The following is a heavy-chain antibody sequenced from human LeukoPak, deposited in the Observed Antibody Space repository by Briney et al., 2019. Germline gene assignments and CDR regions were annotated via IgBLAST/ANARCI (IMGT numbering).Heavy chain of an antibody. CDR1: GYTFTSYY. D-gene: IGHD5-18*01. J-gene: IGHJ4*02. CDR2: INPSGGST. CDR3: ARSLRPVDTAMVSYFDY. Sequence: ASVKVSCKASGYTFTSYYMHWVRQAPGQGLEWMGIINPSGGSTSYAQKFQGRVTMTRDTSTSTVYMELSSLRSEDTAVYYCARSLRPVDTAMVSYFDYWGQGTLVTVSS. V-gene: IGHV1-46*01.